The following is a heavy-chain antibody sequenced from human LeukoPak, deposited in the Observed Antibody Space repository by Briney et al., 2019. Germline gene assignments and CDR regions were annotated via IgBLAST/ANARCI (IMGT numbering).Heavy chain of an antibody. Sequence: PSETLSLTCTVSGGSISSSSYYWGWIRQPPGKGLEWIGSIYYSGSTYYNPSLKSRVTISVDTSKNQFSLKLSSVTAADTAVYYCAREYSGSYYISWFDPWGQGTLVTV. CDR1: GGSISSSSYY. V-gene: IGHV4-39*07. J-gene: IGHJ5*02. CDR3: AREYSGSYYISWFDP. D-gene: IGHD1-26*01. CDR2: IYYSGST.